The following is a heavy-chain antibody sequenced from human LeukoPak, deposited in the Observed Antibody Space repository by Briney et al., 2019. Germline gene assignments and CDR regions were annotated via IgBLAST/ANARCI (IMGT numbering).Heavy chain of an antibody. D-gene: IGHD2/OR15-2a*01. CDR2: IYPADSDT. Sequence: GESLKISCKGSGYSINNYWIGWVRQMPGKGLEWMGIIYPADSDTRYNPSFQGHVTISADRSASTAYLQWHSLKASDTAIYYCARGINDEYFQSWGQGTLVTVSS. CDR1: GYSINNYW. J-gene: IGHJ1*01. CDR3: ARGINDEYFQS. V-gene: IGHV5-51*01.